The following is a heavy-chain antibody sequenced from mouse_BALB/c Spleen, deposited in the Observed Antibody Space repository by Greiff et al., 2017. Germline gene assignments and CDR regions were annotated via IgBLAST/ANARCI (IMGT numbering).Heavy chain of an antibody. D-gene: IGHD1-1*01. CDR2: IDPSDSYT. V-gene: IGHV1S127*01. CDR3: TRGVEFYYFYY. J-gene: IGHJ2*01. Sequence: VQLQQPGAELVKPGASVKMSCKASGYTFTSYWMHWVKQRPGQGLEWIGVIDPSDSYTSYNQKFKGKATLTVDTSSSTAYMQLSSLTSEDSAVYYCTRGVEFYYFYYWGQGTTLTVSS. CDR1: GYTFTSYW.